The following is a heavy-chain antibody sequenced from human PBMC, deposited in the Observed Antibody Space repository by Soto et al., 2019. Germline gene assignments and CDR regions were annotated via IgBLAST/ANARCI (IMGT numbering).Heavy chain of an antibody. V-gene: IGHV3-48*01. CDR3: ARADYYYYMDV. Sequence: GGSLRLSCAASGFTFSSYSMNWVRQAPGKGLEWVSYISSSSSTIYYADSVKGRFTISRDNAKNSLYLQMNSLRAEDTAVYYCARADYYYYMDVWGKGTTVTVSS. CDR2: ISSSSSTI. CDR1: GFTFSSYS. J-gene: IGHJ6*03.